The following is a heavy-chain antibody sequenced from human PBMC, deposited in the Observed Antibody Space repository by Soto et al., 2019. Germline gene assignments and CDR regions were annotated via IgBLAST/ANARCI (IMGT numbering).Heavy chain of an antibody. CDR2: ISSRGGTK. D-gene: IGHD1-26*01. V-gene: IGHV3-48*03. CDR3: ARGTWGQPGVGMDV. CDR1: GFSFSTYE. J-gene: IGHJ6*02. Sequence: EVQLVESGGGWVQPGGSLRLSCLASGFSFSTYEMDWVRQAPGRGLGWVSYISSRGGTKYDADSVKGRFTISRDNAKNTLYLQMNSLRVEDTAVYFCARGTWGQPGVGMDVWGQGTTVTVSS.